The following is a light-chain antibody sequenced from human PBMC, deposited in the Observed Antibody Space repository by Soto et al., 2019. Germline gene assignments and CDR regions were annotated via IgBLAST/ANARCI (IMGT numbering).Light chain of an antibody. V-gene: IGKV3-15*01. CDR1: QSVSGSY. CDR2: GAS. J-gene: IGKJ4*01. CDR3: QHYANWPLT. Sequence: EIVLTQSPGTLSLSPGERATLSCRASQSVSGSYLAWYQQKPGQAPRLLIYGASTRATGVPARFSGSASGTEFTLTITSLQSEDFAVYYCQHYANWPLTFGGGTKVDIK.